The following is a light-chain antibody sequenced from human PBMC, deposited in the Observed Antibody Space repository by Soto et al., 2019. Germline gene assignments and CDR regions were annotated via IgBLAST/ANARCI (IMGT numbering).Light chain of an antibody. V-gene: IGKV3-15*01. CDR1: QSLGSH. J-gene: IGKJ4*01. CDR3: QQYNNWPPST. CDR2: AAS. Sequence: EIVMTQSPATLSLSPGERATLSCRASQSLGSHLAWYQQKPGQAPRLLIYAASARATGIPARFSGSGSGTKFTLTISNLQSEDFAVYYCQQYNNWPPSTFGGGTKVDIK.